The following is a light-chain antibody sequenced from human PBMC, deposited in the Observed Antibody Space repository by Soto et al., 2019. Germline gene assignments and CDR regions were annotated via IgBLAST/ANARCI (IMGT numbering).Light chain of an antibody. CDR3: QQAYSFPIT. CDR2: DAS. CDR1: QSISSS. V-gene: IGKV1-5*01. Sequence: DIQMTQSPSTLSASVGDRVTITCRASQSISSSLAWYQQKPGKAPKLLIYDASNLESGVPSRFSGSGSGTDFTLTINSLQPEDFATYYCQQAYSFPITFGQGTRLEIK. J-gene: IGKJ5*01.